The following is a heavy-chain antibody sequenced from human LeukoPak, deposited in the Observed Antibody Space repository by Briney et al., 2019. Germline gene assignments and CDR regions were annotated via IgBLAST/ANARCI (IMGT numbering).Heavy chain of an antibody. D-gene: IGHD6-13*01. CDR1: GFTFSSYG. V-gene: IGHV3-30*02. J-gene: IGHJ5*02. Sequence: GGSLRLSCAASGFTFSSYGMHWVRQAPGKGLEWVTFIRFDGSDEYYADSVKGRFTISRDNAKNTLYLQMNSLRSEDTAVYYCARGHGQQLGNWFDPWGQGTLVTVSS. CDR3: ARGHGQQLGNWFDP. CDR2: IRFDGSDE.